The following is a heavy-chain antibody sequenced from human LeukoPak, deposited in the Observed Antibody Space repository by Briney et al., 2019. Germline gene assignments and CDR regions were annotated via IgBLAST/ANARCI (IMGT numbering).Heavy chain of an antibody. Sequence: SETLSLTCTVSGGSISSYYWSWIREPPGKGLEWIGYIYYSGSTNYNPSLKSRVTISVDTSKNQFSLKLSSVTAADTAVYYCARGVTMVRGVIDYYMDVWGKGTTVTVS. J-gene: IGHJ6*03. CDR3: ARGVTMVRGVIDYYMDV. D-gene: IGHD3-10*01. CDR1: GGSISSYY. V-gene: IGHV4-59*01. CDR2: IYYSGST.